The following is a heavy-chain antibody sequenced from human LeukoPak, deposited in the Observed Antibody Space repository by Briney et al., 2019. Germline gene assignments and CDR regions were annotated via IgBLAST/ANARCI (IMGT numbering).Heavy chain of an antibody. CDR2: IHSSGSI. Sequence: PSETLSLTCTVSAYSISSGFYWGWIRQPPGKGLEWIGSIHSSGSIYYNPSLKSRVTVSVDISADMSTTRVSLNLKSVTAADMAIYYCARGPGHSFKYWGQGTRVTVSS. CDR3: ARGPGHSFKY. J-gene: IGHJ4*02. D-gene: IGHD1-1*01. V-gene: IGHV4-38-2*02. CDR1: AYSISSGFY.